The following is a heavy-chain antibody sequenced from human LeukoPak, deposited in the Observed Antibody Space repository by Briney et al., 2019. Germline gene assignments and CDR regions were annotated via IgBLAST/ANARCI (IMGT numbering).Heavy chain of an antibody. D-gene: IGHD3-10*01. CDR3: ARVGSGSYFDYYYYMDV. CDR2: IRGRGYSTINGSGDST. V-gene: IGHV3-23*01. Sequence: GGSLRLSCTASGFSFRIYAMTWPRQAPGKGLEWVSAIRGRGYSTINGSGDSTFHAASVKGRFSISRDNSENTLYLQMNSLRGEDTAIYYCARVGSGSYFDYYYYMDVWGKGTTVTVSS. J-gene: IGHJ6*03. CDR1: GFSFRIYA.